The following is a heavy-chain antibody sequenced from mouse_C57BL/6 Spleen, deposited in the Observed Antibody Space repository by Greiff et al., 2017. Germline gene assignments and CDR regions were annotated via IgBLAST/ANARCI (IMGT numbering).Heavy chain of an antibody. CDR3: ARQLGRGDYFDY. J-gene: IGHJ2*01. D-gene: IGHD4-1*02. CDR1: GYTFTSYG. CDR2: IYPRSGNT. V-gene: IGHV1-81*01. Sequence: QVQLQQSGAELARPGASVKLSCKASGYTFTSYGISWVKQRTGQGLEWIGEIYPRSGNTYYNEKFKGKATLTADKSSSTAYMELRSLTSEDSAVYFCARQLGRGDYFDYWGQGTTLTVSS.